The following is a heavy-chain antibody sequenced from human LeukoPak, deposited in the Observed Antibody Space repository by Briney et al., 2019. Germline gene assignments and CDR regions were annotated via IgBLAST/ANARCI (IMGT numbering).Heavy chain of an antibody. D-gene: IGHD4-23*01. Sequence: ASVKVSRKASGYTFTSYYMHWVRQAPGQGLEWMGGIIPIFGSANFAQKFQGRVTITADDSTNTAYMELSSLRSEDTAFYYCARGLSRWSTPTSSYYYRMDVWGQGTTVVVSS. CDR3: ARGLSRWSTPTSSYYYRMDV. CDR1: GYTFTSYY. CDR2: IIPIFGSA. J-gene: IGHJ6*02. V-gene: IGHV1-69*13.